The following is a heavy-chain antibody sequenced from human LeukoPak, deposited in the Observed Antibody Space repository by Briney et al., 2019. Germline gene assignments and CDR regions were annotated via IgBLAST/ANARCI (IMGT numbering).Heavy chain of an antibody. J-gene: IGHJ6*02. CDR2: IYYSGSA. Sequence: SETLSLTCTVSGGSISSAGYYWAWIRQPPGKGLEWIGSIYYSGSAYYNPSLKSRVAISVDTSKSQFSLSLSSVTAADTAVFYCARVLVVAATQGYYYGMDVWGQGTTVTVSS. V-gene: IGHV4-39*01. CDR3: ARVLVVAATQGYYYGMDV. D-gene: IGHD2-15*01. CDR1: GGSISSAGYY.